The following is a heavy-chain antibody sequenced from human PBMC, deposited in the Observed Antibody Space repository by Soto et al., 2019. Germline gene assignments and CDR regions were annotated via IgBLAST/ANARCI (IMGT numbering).Heavy chain of an antibody. Sequence: PSQTLSLTCAISGDSVSSNSAAWNWIRHSPSRGLEWLGRTYYRSKWYNDYAVSVKSRITINPDTSKNQFSLQLNSVTPEDTAVYYCAREAWNTNYYYYGMDVWGQGTTVTVSS. V-gene: IGHV6-1*01. CDR3: AREAWNTNYYYYGMDV. CDR2: TYYRSKWYN. D-gene: IGHD1-1*01. J-gene: IGHJ6*02. CDR1: GDSVSSNSAA.